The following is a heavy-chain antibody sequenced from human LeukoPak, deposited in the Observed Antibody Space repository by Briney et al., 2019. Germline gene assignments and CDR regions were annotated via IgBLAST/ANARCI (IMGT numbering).Heavy chain of an antibody. V-gene: IGHV4-4*07. CDR3: ARVRGSSGSYEYYHYMDV. Sequence: PSETLSLTCTVSGGSISSDYWSWIRQPAGKGLEWIGRIYTSGSTNYNPSLKSRVTMSVDTSKKQFSLKLSSVTAADTAVYYCARVRGSSGSYEYYHYMDVWGKGTTVTISS. CDR2: IYTSGST. J-gene: IGHJ6*03. CDR1: GGSISSDY. D-gene: IGHD1-26*01.